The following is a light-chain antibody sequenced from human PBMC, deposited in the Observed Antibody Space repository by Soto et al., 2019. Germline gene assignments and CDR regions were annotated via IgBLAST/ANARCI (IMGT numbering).Light chain of an antibody. CDR1: SSNIGTSS. CDR3: AAWDDSLNGHV. V-gene: IGLV1-44*01. Sequence: QSVLTQPHSASGTPGQRVTFSCSGSSSNIGTSSVHWFQQLPGTAPKLLISTTNQRPSGVPERFSGSKSGTSASLAISGLQSEDEAEYYCAAWDDSLNGHVFVTGTKLTVL. J-gene: IGLJ1*01. CDR2: TTN.